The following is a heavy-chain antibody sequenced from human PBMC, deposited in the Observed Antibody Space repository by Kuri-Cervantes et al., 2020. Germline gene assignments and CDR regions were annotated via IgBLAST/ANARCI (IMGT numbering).Heavy chain of an antibody. CDR3: AKDLTTVVTPDYFDY. CDR2: ISSSSSTI. V-gene: IGHV3-48*01. D-gene: IGHD4-23*01. J-gene: IGHJ4*02. CDR1: GFTFSSYS. Sequence: ESMKISCAASGFTFSSYSMNWVRQAPGKGLEWVSYISSSSSTIYYADSVKGRFTISRDNAKNSLYLQMNSLRAEDTAVYYCAKDLTTVVTPDYFDYWGQGTLVTVSS.